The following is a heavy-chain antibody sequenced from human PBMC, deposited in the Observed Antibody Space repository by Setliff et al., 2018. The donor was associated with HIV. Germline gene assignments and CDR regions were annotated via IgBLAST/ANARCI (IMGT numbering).Heavy chain of an antibody. CDR2: INPRDGST. CDR3: ARGGSSGSY. Sequence: ASVKVSCKASGGTFSSYAINWMRQVPGQGLEWMGVINPRDGSTTYAPKFQGRVTMTRDTSTSTVYVELSSLRSEDTAVYYCARGGSSGSYWGQGTLVTVSS. J-gene: IGHJ4*02. D-gene: IGHD3-22*01. CDR1: GGTFSSYA. V-gene: IGHV1-46*01.